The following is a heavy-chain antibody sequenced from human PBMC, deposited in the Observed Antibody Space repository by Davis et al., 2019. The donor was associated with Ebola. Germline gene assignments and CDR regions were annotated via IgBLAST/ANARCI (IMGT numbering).Heavy chain of an antibody. CDR1: GGSISSYY. D-gene: IGHD3-10*01. V-gene: IGHV4-59*01. CDR3: ARASWFGELLD. J-gene: IGHJ4*02. CDR2: IYYSGST. Sequence: PGGSLRLSCTVSGGSISSYYWSWIRQPPGKGLEWIGYIYYSGSTNYNPSLKSRVTISVDTSKNQFSLKLSSVTAADTAVYYCARASWFGELLDWGQGTLVTVSS.